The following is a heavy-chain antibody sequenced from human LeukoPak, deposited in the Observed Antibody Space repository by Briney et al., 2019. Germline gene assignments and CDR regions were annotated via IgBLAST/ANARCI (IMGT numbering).Heavy chain of an antibody. V-gene: IGHV3-74*01. D-gene: IGHD1-26*01. CDR2: INSDGSFT. CDR1: GXTFSSYW. Sequence: GGSLRLSCAASGXTFSSYWMHWVRQAPGKGQVWVSRINSDGSFTTYADSVKGRFTISRDNAKNMLYLQMNSLRAEDTAVYYCARVQLGVGADGWGQGTLVTVSS. CDR3: ARVQLGVGADG. J-gene: IGHJ4*02.